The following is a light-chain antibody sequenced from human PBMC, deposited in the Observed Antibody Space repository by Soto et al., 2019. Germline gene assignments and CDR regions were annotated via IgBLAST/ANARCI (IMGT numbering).Light chain of an antibody. CDR3: SSYISSSTLVA. V-gene: IGLV2-14*01. J-gene: IGLJ2*01. CDR2: EVS. Sequence: QSALTQPASVSGSPGQSITISCTGTSTDIGGYHYVSWYQQHPGKAPKLVIYEVSNRPSGVSNRFSGSKSANTASLTISGLQAEDEGDYYCSSYISSSTLVAFGGGTKLTVL. CDR1: STDIGGYHY.